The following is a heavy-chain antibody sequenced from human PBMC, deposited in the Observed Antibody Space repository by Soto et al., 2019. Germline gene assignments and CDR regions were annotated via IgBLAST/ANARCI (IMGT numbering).Heavy chain of an antibody. CDR1: GYTFTSHG. D-gene: IGHD3-3*01. J-gene: IGHJ5*02. Sequence: QVQLVQSGAEVKKPGASVKVSCKASGYTFTSHGISWVRQAPGQGLEWMGWISAYNGNTNYAQKLQGRVTMTTDTSTSTAYMELRSLRSDDTAVYYCARHTIFGVVMGWFDPWGQGTLVTVSS. V-gene: IGHV1-18*01. CDR3: ARHTIFGVVMGWFDP. CDR2: ISAYNGNT.